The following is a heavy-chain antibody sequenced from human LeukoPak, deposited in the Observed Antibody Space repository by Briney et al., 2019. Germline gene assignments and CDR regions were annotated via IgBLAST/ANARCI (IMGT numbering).Heavy chain of an antibody. V-gene: IGHV4-34*01. D-gene: IGHD6-19*01. J-gene: IGHJ4*02. CDR3: ASDQGWGIDY. CDR2: INHSGST. Sequence: SSESLSLTCAVYGGSFSGYYWSWIRQPPGKGLEWIGEINHSGSTNYNPSLKSRVTTSVDTSKNQFSLKLSSVTAADTAVYYCASDQGWGIDYWGQGTLVTVSS. CDR1: GGSFSGYY.